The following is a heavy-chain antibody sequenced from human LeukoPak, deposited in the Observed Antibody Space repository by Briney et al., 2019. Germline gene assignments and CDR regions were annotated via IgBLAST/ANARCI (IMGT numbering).Heavy chain of an antibody. D-gene: IGHD3-22*01. J-gene: IGHJ4*02. CDR3: AREGTYYYDS. CDR1: GFSFSSYG. Sequence: PGRSLRLSCAASGFSFSSYGMHWVRQAPGKGLEWVAVIWYDGSNRYYADSVKGRFTISRDNSKNTLYLQMNSLRAEDTAVYYCAREGTYYYDSWGQGTLVTVSS. CDR2: IWYDGSNR. V-gene: IGHV3-33*01.